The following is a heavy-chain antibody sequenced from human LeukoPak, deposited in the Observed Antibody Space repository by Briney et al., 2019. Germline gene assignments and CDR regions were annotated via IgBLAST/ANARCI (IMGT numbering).Heavy chain of an antibody. V-gene: IGHV4-59*08. CDR1: GGSISSYY. CDR3: ARRSWGSDLDY. CDR2: IYYSGST. D-gene: IGHD3-16*01. J-gene: IGHJ4*02. Sequence: SETLSLTCTVSGGSISSYYWSWIRQPPGKGLEWIGYIYYSGSTNYNPSLKSRVIISVDTSEKQFSLKLSSVTAADTAVCYCARRSWGSDLDYWGQGTLVTVSS.